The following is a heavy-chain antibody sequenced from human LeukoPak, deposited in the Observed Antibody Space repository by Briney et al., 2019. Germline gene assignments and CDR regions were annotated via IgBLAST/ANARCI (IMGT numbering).Heavy chain of an antibody. CDR3: AMTRVTTGYYYGMDV. CDR2: SNK. D-gene: IGHD4-17*01. J-gene: IGHJ6*02. V-gene: IGHV3-33*03. CDR1: GFIFSTYA. Sequence: GRSLRLSCAASGFIFSTYAIQWVRQAPGKGLEWVAGSNKFFADSVKGRFTISRDYSKNTLFLEMNSLRAEDTALYYCAMTRVTTGYYYGMDVWSQGTTVIVSS.